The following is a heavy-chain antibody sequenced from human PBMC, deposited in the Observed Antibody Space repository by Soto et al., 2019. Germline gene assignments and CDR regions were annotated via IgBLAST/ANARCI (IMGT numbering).Heavy chain of an antibody. CDR1: GFTFSSYA. CDR3: ARRASR. V-gene: IGHV3-23*01. D-gene: IGHD1-26*01. CDR2: ISGSGQPI. J-gene: IGHJ3*01. Sequence: GGSLRLSCAASGFTFSSYAMSWVRQAPGKGLEWVSAISGSGQPIFYADSVKGRFTISRDNAKNSLYLQMSSLRAEDSAVYYCARRASRWGQGTMVTVSS.